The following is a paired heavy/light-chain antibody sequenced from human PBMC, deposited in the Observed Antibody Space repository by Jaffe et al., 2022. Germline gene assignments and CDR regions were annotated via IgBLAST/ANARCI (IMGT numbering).Light chain of an antibody. Sequence: SYVLTQPPSVSVAPGLTARITCGGIDIGSKHVNWYQQKPGQAPVLVMYEDSDRPSGIPVRFSGSNSGDTATLTISRVEAGDEADYYCQVWDSSSDYVFGSGTKVTVL. V-gene: IGLV3-21*02. CDR3: QVWDSSSDYV. J-gene: IGLJ1*01. CDR1: DIGSKH. CDR2: EDS.
Heavy chain of an antibody. CDR1: GFIASSSY. D-gene: IGHD3-9*01. CDR3: ARDGTGTYYMDV. V-gene: IGHV3-53*02. J-gene: IGHJ6*03. CDR2: IYSSGST. Sequence: EVQLVETGGGLIQPGGSLRLSCLGSGFIASSSYMNWVRQAPGKGLEWVSVIYSSGSTYYANSVEGRFTISRDSSKNSVYLQMTSLRVEDTAVYYCARDGTGTYYMDVWGNGTTVTVSS.